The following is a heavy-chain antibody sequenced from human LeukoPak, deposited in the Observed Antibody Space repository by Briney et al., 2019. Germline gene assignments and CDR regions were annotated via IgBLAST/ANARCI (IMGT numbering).Heavy chain of an antibody. J-gene: IGHJ4*02. V-gene: IGHV3-15*01. CDR2: IKSKTDGGTT. Sequence: PGGSLRLSCAASGFTFSSYWMHWVRQAPGKGLEWVGRIKSKTDGGTTDYAAPVKGRFTISRDDSKNTLYLQMNSLKTEDTAVYYCTRDQEGYSYGYYFDYWGQGTLVTVSS. CDR1: GFTFSSYW. D-gene: IGHD5-18*01. CDR3: TRDQEGYSYGYYFDY.